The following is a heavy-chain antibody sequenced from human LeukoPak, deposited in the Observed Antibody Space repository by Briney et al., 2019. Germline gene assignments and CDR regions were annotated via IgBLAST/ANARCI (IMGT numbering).Heavy chain of an antibody. Sequence: VASVKVSCKASGGSFSSSAISWVRQAPGQGLEWMGRIIPILDIANDAQKFQGRVTVTADKSTSTAYMELSSLRSEDTAVYYCAREVSNDYGDYAYLDYWGQGTLVTVSS. V-gene: IGHV1-69*04. CDR2: IIPILDIA. J-gene: IGHJ4*02. D-gene: IGHD4-17*01. CDR3: AREVSNDYGDYAYLDY. CDR1: GGSFSSSA.